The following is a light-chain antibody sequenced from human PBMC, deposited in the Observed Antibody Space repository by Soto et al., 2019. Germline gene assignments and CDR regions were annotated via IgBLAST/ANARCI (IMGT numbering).Light chain of an antibody. J-gene: IGKJ5*01. CDR1: QSISSY. V-gene: IGKV1-39*01. CDR2: AAS. CDR3: QQSYSSFYT. Sequence: DIQMTQSPSSLSASVGDRVTITCRASQSISSYLNWYQQKPGKAPKLLIYAASSLQSGVPSRFSGSGSGTDFTLTISSLQPEGFATYYCQQSYSSFYTFGQGTRLEIK.